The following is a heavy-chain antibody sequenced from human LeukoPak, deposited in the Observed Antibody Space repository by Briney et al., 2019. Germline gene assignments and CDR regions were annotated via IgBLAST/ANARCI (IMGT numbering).Heavy chain of an antibody. Sequence: SVKVSCKASGSTFSSYAISWVRQAPGQGLEWMGGIIPIFGTANYAQKFQGRVTITTDESTSTAYMELSSLRSEDTAVYYCARSWSGYYTANNNWFDPWGQGTLVTVSS. J-gene: IGHJ5*02. CDR2: IIPIFGTA. CDR3: ARSWSGYYTANNNWFDP. D-gene: IGHD3-3*01. V-gene: IGHV1-69*05. CDR1: GSTFSSYA.